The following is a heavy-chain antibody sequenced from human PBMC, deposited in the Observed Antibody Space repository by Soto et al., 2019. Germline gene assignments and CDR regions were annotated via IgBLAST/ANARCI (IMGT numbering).Heavy chain of an antibody. CDR3: AGAARLSTFDF. J-gene: IGHJ4*02. CDR2: LYHTGNT. CDR1: SGSFGSGIW. D-gene: IGHD6-6*01. Sequence: PSETLSLTCTASSGSFGSGIWWSWVRQPPGKGLEWIGELYHTGNTNYNPSLKSRLTMSVDESKNQFSLSLSSVTAADTAVYYCAGAARLSTFDFWGRGTLVTVSS. V-gene: IGHV4-4*02.